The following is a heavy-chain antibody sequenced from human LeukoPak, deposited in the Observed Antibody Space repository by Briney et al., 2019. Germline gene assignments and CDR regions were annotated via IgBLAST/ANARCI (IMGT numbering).Heavy chain of an antibody. V-gene: IGHV4-34*01. CDR3: ARGPRQNSSFYV. CDR1: GFTFSNAW. CDR2: INHSGST. J-gene: IGHJ4*02. D-gene: IGHD6-19*01. Sequence: PGGSLRLSCAASGFTFSNAWMSWVRQPPGKGLEWIGEINHSGSTNYNPSLKSRVTISVDTSKNQFSLKLSSVTAADTAVYYCARGPRQNSSFYVWGQGTLVNVSS.